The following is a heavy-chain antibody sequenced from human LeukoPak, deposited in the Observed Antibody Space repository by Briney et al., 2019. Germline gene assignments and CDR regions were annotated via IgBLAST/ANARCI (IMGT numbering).Heavy chain of an antibody. CDR1: GFTFSSYS. D-gene: IGHD6-19*01. Sequence: GGSLRLSCAASGFTFSSYSMNWVRQAPGKGLEWVSSISSSSSYIYYADSVKGRFTTSRDNAKNSLYLQMNSLRAEDTAVYYCARDPQWLVYYYYYYGMDVWGQGTTVTVSS. CDR2: ISSSSSYI. V-gene: IGHV3-21*01. CDR3: ARDPQWLVYYYYYYGMDV. J-gene: IGHJ6*02.